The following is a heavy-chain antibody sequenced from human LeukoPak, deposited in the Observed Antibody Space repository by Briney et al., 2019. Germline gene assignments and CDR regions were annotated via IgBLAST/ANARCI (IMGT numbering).Heavy chain of an antibody. CDR2: IRYDGSNK. J-gene: IGHJ4*02. D-gene: IGHD5-18*01. Sequence: GGSLRLSCAASGFTFSSYGVHWVRQAPGKGLEWVAFIRYDGSNKYYADSVKGRFTISRDNSKNTLYLQMNSLRAEDTAVYYCAKVSDTAMVEEVYWGQGTLVTVSS. CDR1: GFTFSSYG. CDR3: AKVSDTAMVEEVY. V-gene: IGHV3-30*02.